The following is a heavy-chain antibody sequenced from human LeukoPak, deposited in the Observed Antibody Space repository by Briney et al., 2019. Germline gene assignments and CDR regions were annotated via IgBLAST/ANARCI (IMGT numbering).Heavy chain of an antibody. CDR3: ARALSGEDYYYYYYMDV. J-gene: IGHJ6*03. CDR1: GGSISSHY. D-gene: IGHD3-16*01. V-gene: IGHV4-59*11. Sequence: SETLSITCTVSGGSISSHYWSWIRQPPGKGLEWIGYIYYSGSTNYNPSLKSRVTISVDTSKNQFSLKLSSVTAADTAVYYCARALSGEDYYYYYYMDVWGKGTTVTVSS. CDR2: IYYSGST.